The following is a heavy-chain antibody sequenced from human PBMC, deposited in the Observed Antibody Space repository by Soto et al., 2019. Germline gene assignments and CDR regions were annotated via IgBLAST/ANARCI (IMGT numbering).Heavy chain of an antibody. CDR1: GYTFTSYY. CDR2: INPSGATT. J-gene: IGHJ4*02. CDR3: ARRDCFSSSCYFKY. Sequence: ASVKVSCKASGYTFTSYYVHWVRQAPGQGLEWMGIINPSGATTTYAQNFQGRVAMTRDTSTSTVYVELSSLRSEDTAVYYCARRDCFSSSCYFKYWGQGTLVTVSS. V-gene: IGHV1-46*01. D-gene: IGHD2-2*01.